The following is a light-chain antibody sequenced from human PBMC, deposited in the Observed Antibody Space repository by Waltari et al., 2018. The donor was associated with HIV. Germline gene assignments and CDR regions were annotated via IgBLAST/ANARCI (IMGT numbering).Light chain of an antibody. V-gene: IGLV2-23*01. CDR3: CSCATPNTRV. J-gene: IGLJ3*02. CDR1: SSDVGSCKF. CDR2: EGT. Sequence: QSALTQPASVSGSPGQSISISCTGTSSDVGSCKFVPWYQQHPGKAPKLLLYEGTQRPSGVSNRFSASKSGNTASLTISGLQAEDEADYYCCSCATPNTRVFGGGTKLTVL.